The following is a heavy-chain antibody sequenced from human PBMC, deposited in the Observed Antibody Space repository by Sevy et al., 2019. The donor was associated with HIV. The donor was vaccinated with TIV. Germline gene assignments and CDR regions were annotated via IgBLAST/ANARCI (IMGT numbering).Heavy chain of an antibody. V-gene: IGHV4-59*13. CDR2: IYYSGST. Sequence: SETLSLTCTVSGGSISSYYWSWIRQPPGKGLEWIGYIYYSGSTNYNPSLKSRVTISVDTSKNQFSLKLSSVTAADTAVYYCARELARVGMDVWGQGTTVTVSS. D-gene: IGHD3-3*02. J-gene: IGHJ6*02. CDR3: ARELARVGMDV. CDR1: GGSISSYY.